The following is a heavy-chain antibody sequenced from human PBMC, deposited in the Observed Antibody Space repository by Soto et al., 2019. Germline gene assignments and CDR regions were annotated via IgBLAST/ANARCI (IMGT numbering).Heavy chain of an antibody. CDR2: IYHSGST. J-gene: IGHJ6*02. D-gene: IGHD2-8*02. CDR1: GGSISSSNW. V-gene: IGHV4-4*02. Sequence: SETLPLTCAVSGGSISSSNWWSWVRQPPGKGLEWIGEIYHSGSTNYNPSLKSRVTISVDKSKNQFSLKLSSVTAADTAVNYCARLDWRLYYYYGMDVWGQGTTVTVSS. CDR3: ARLDWRLYYYYGMDV.